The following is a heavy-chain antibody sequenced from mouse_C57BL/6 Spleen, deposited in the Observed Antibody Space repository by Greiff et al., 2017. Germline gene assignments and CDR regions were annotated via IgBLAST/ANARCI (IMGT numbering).Heavy chain of an antibody. J-gene: IGHJ4*01. CDR3: ARAGGGGDYLYYAMDY. CDR2: ISDGGSYT. D-gene: IGHD2-4*01. CDR1: GFTFSSYA. V-gene: IGHV5-4*03. Sequence: EVKLVESGGGLVKPGGSLKLSCAASGFTFSSYAMSWVRQTPEKRLEWVATISDGGSYTYYPDNVKGRFTISRDNAKNNLYLQMSHRKSEDTAMYYCARAGGGGDYLYYAMDYWGQGTSVTVSS.